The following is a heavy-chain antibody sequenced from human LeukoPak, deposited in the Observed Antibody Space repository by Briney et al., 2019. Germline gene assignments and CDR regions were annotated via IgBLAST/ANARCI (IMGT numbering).Heavy chain of an antibody. CDR3: ARDRPLYDYVWGSYPNT. Sequence: QPGGSLRLSCAASTFTFSTYWMSWVRQAPGKGLEWVASIMQDGSEKFYVDSLKGRFTISRDNAKNSLYLQMNSLRAEDTAVYYCARDRPLYDYVWGSYPNTWGQGTLVTVSS. CDR1: TFTFSTYW. CDR2: IMQDGSEK. J-gene: IGHJ5*02. D-gene: IGHD3-16*02. V-gene: IGHV3-7*01.